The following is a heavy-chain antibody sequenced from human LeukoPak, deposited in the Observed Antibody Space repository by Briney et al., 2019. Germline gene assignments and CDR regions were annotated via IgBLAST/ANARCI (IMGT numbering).Heavy chain of an antibody. V-gene: IGHV3-30*18. D-gene: IGHD3-22*01. CDR2: VSYNGSNK. Sequence: TGGSLRLSCAASGFTFSSYAMHWVRQAPGKGLEWVAVVSYNGSNKYYADSVKGRFTISKDNSRNTVYLQMNSLRAEDTAMYYCAKDLPYYDSSGSWSDSFDIWGQGTRVTVSS. CDR1: GFTFSSYA. CDR3: AKDLPYYDSSGSWSDSFDI. J-gene: IGHJ3*02.